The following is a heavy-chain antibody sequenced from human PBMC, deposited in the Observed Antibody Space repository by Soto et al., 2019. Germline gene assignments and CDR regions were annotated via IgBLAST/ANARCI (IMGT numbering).Heavy chain of an antibody. D-gene: IGHD3-3*01. CDR2: INHSGST. CDR3: VRDPDLRSMTVFGVASKFDY. CDR1: GGSFSGYY. Sequence: SETLSLTWAVYGGSFSGYYWTWIRQPPGTGLEWIGEINHSGSTNYNPSLKSRVTISVDNSKNTLFMQMDSLRTDDTAVYYCVRDPDLRSMTVFGVASKFDYWGQGTLVTVSS. J-gene: IGHJ4*02. V-gene: IGHV4-34*01.